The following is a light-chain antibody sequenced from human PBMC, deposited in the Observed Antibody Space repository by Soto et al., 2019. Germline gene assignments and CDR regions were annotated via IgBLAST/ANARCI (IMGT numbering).Light chain of an antibody. Sequence: EIVVTQSAATLSVSPGERATLSCRASQSVRSYLAWYQQKPGQAPRLLIYDASNRATGIPARFSGSGSGTDFTLTISSLEPEDFAVYYCQQRSNWPQITFGQGTRLEIK. CDR2: DAS. J-gene: IGKJ5*01. V-gene: IGKV3-11*01. CDR3: QQRSNWPQIT. CDR1: QSVRSY.